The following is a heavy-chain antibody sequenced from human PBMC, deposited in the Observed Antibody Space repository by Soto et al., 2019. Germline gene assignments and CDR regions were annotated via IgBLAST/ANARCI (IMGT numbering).Heavy chain of an antibody. CDR1: GGSISSSSYY. Sequence: PSETLSVTCTVSGGSISSSSYYWGWIRQPPGKGLGWIGSIYYNGHANYNPSLKGRVTISQDMSKNQFFLTLTSLTAADTAVYYCATLPVPASRHIDFDYWGQGALVTVSP. J-gene: IGHJ4*02. CDR3: ATLPVPASRHIDFDY. D-gene: IGHD3-10*01. V-gene: IGHV4-39*01. CDR2: IYYNGHA.